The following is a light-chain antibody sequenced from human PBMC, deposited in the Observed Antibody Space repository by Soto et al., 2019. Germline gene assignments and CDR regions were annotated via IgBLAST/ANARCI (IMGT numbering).Light chain of an antibody. CDR2: EVS. CDR3: TSYTTSRIWV. V-gene: IGLV2-14*01. Sequence: QSALTQPASVSGSPGQSITISCTGSSGDVGHYNYVSWYQQHPGKAPKLMIYEVSNRPSGVSNRFSGSKSGNTASLIISGLQAEDEADYYCTSYTTSRIWVFSGGTQLTVL. J-gene: IGLJ3*02. CDR1: SGDVGHYNY.